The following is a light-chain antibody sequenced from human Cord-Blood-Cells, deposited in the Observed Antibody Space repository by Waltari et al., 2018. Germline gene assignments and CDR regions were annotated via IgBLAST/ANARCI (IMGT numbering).Light chain of an antibody. Sequence: EIVLTQSPATLSLSPGARATLSCRASQSVSSYLAWYQQKPGQAPRLLIYDASNRATGIPARFSGSGSGTDFTLTISSLEPEDFAVYYCQQRSNWQGFTFGPGTKVDIK. CDR2: DAS. CDR1: QSVSSY. CDR3: QQRSNWQGFT. V-gene: IGKV3-11*01. J-gene: IGKJ3*01.